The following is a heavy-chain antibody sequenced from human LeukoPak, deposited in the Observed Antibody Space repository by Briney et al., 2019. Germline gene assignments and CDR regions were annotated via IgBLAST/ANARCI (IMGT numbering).Heavy chain of an antibody. D-gene: IGHD3-22*01. CDR2: INPNSGGT. Sequence: ASVTVSCKASGYTFTGYYMHWVRQAPGQGLEWMGWINPNSGGTNYAQKFQGRVTMTRDTSISTAYMELSRLRSDDTAVYYCARTFDYYDSSGFPLDYWGQGTLVTVSS. J-gene: IGHJ4*02. CDR3: ARTFDYYDSSGFPLDY. V-gene: IGHV1-2*02. CDR1: GYTFTGYY.